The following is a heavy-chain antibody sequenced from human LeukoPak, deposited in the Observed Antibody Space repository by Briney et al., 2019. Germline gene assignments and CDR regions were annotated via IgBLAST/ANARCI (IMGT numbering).Heavy chain of an antibody. D-gene: IGHD6-19*01. CDR3: AKDRGSGWYLPAFDI. CDR2: ISSSGSTI. V-gene: IGHV3-48*03. J-gene: IGHJ3*02. CDR1: GLTFSSYE. Sequence: GGSLRLSCAASGLTFSSYEMNWVRQAPGKGLEWVSYISSSGSTIYYADSVKGRFTISRDNAKNSLYLQMNSLRAEDTALYYCAKDRGSGWYLPAFDIWGQGAMVTVSS.